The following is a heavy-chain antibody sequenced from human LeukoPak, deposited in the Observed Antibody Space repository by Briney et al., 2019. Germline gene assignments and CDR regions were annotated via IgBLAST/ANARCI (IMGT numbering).Heavy chain of an antibody. D-gene: IGHD2-2*01. CDR3: ARDSDIVVVPAPGP. J-gene: IGHJ5*02. Sequence: ASVKVSCKASGYTFTSYGISWVRQAPGQGLEWMGWISAYNGNTNYAQKLQGRVTMTTDTSTSTAYMELGSLRSDDTAVYYCARDSDIVVVPAPGPWGQGTLVTVSS. CDR2: ISAYNGNT. V-gene: IGHV1-18*01. CDR1: GYTFTSYG.